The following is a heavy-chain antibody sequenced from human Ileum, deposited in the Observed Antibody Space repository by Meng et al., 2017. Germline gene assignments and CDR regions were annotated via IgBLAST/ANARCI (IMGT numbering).Heavy chain of an antibody. J-gene: IGHJ4*02. D-gene: IGHD2-15*01. Sequence: EVQLVESGGGLVKPGGSLRLSFVASGFSFSSNSMNWVRQAPGKGLEWVASISSSSSYADSVKGRFTISRDNAKNSLYLQMNSLRVEDMAVYYCARGRVVVSAAPLDSWGQGTLVTVSS. CDR1: GFSFSSNS. CDR2: ISSSSS. V-gene: IGHV3-21*01. CDR3: ARGRVVVSAAPLDS.